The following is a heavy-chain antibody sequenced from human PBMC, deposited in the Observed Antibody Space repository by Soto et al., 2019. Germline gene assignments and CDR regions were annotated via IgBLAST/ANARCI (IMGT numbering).Heavy chain of an antibody. V-gene: IGHV3-21*01. D-gene: IGHD1-26*01. Sequence: GGSLRLSCAASVFTFSSYSMNWVRQAPGKGLEWVSSISSSSSYIYYADSVKGRFTISRDNAKNSLYLQMNSLRAEDTAVYYCARGRVGATSNFDYWGQGTLVTVSS. CDR3: ARGRVGATSNFDY. CDR1: VFTFSSYS. CDR2: ISSSSSYI. J-gene: IGHJ4*02.